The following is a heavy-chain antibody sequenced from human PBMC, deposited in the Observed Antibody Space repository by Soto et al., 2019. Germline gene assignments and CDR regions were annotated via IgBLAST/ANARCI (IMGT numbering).Heavy chain of an antibody. Sequence: QVQLVESGGAVVQPGRSLRLSCAASGFTFSSYGMHWVRQAPGKGLEWVAVIWYDGSNKYYADSVKGRFTISRDNSKNTLYLQMNSLRAEDTAVYYCARDLRRFWSSTSYYYGMDVWGQGTTVTVSS. CDR2: IWYDGSNK. CDR1: GFTFSSYG. D-gene: IGHD2-2*01. V-gene: IGHV3-33*01. J-gene: IGHJ6*02. CDR3: ARDLRRFWSSTSYYYGMDV.